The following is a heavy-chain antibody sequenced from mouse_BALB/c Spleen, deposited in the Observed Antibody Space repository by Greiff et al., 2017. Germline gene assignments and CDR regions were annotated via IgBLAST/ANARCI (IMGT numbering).Heavy chain of an antibody. D-gene: IGHD3-1*01. V-gene: IGHV2-6-5*01. CDR2: IWGGGST. Sequence: VHLVESGPGLVAPSQSLSITCTVSGFSLTDYGVSWIRQPPGKGLEWLGVIWGGGSTYYNSALKSRLSISKDNSKSQVFLKMNSLQTDDTAMYYCAKGARGGENAMDYWGQGTSVTVSS. CDR3: AKGARGGENAMDY. J-gene: IGHJ4*01. CDR1: GFSLTDYG.